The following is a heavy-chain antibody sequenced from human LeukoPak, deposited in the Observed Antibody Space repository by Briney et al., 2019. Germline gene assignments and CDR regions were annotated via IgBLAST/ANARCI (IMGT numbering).Heavy chain of an antibody. Sequence: GGSLRLSCAASGFTFSSYAMSWVRQAPGKGLEWVSAISGSGGSTYYADSVKGRFTISRDNSKNTLYLQMNSLRAEDTAVYYCAKDSPRVATDGGYYFDHWGQGTLVTVSS. J-gene: IGHJ4*02. CDR1: GFTFSSYA. CDR3: AKDSPRVATDGGYYFDH. D-gene: IGHD5-12*01. V-gene: IGHV3-23*01. CDR2: ISGSGGST.